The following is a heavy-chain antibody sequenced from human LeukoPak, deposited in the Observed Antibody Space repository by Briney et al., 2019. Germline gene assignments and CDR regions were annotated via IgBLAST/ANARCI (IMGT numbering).Heavy chain of an antibody. J-gene: IGHJ5*02. CDR2: ISSSSSYI. V-gene: IGHV3-21*01. D-gene: IGHD3-10*01. Sequence: GGSLRLSCAASGFTFSSYSMNWVRQAPGKGLEWVSSISSSSSYIYYADSVKGRFTISRDNAKNSLYLQMNSLRAEDTAVYYCAKPKELLWFGELLYWFDPWGQGTLVTVSS. CDR1: GFTFSSYS. CDR3: AKPKELLWFGELLYWFDP.